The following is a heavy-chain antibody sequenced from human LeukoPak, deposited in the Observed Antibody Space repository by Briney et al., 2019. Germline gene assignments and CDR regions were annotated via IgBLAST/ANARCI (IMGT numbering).Heavy chain of an antibody. CDR2: IYYSGST. CDR1: GGSISSDY. D-gene: IGHD6-19*01. Sequence: SETLSLTCTVSGGSISSDYWSWIRQPPGKGLEWIAYIYYSGSTIYNPSLKSRVTISVDTSKNQFSLRLSSMTAADTAAYYCARSPKYSSGWSLYYYMDVWGKGTAVTVSS. V-gene: IGHV4-59*01. CDR3: ARSPKYSSGWSLYYYMDV. J-gene: IGHJ6*03.